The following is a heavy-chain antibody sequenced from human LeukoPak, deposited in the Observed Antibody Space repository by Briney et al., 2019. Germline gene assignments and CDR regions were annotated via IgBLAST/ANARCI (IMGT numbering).Heavy chain of an antibody. J-gene: IGHJ4*02. CDR2: IKEDGGVK. CDR1: GASISTSSYY. D-gene: IGHD3-9*01. Sequence: ETLSLTCTVSGASISTSSYYWGWIRQPPAKGPKWVDNIKEDGGVKYFLDSVKGRFTISRDNAKNSLYVQMNSLRAEDTAVYYCAGHPPGYPYFDFWGQGTLVTVSS. CDR3: AGHPPGYPYFDF. V-gene: IGHV3-7*01.